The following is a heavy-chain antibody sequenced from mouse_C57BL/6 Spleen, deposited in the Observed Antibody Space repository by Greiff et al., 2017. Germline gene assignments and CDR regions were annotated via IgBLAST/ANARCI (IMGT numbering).Heavy chain of an antibody. J-gene: IGHJ2*01. CDR2: ISSGSSTI. V-gene: IGHV5-17*01. CDR1: GFTFSDYG. D-gene: IGHD2-1*01. Sequence: EVHLVESGGGLVKPGGSLKLSCAASGFTFSDYGMHWVRQAPEKGLEWVAYISSGSSTIYYADTVKGRFTISRDNAKNTLFLQMASLRSEDTAMYYCARRDYGNGFDYWGQGTTLTVSS. CDR3: ARRDYGNGFDY.